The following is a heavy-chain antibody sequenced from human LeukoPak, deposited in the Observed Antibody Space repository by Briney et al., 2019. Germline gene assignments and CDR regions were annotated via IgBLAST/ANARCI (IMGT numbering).Heavy chain of an antibody. V-gene: IGHV3-23*01. CDR1: GYTLSSDA. Sequence: GGCLRLSRAAPGYTLSSDAMSSGREALEKRRGWVWAISGSGGSTYYAGSVRGRFTISRDNSKNTLYLQMNSLRGEDTAVYYCATPITGTTIDYWGQGTLVTVSS. D-gene: IGHD1-20*01. J-gene: IGHJ4*02. CDR3: ATPITGTTIDY. CDR2: ISGSGGST.